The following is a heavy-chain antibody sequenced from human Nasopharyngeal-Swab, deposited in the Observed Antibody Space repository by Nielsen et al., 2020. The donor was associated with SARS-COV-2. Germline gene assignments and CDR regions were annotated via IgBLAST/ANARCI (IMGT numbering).Heavy chain of an antibody. V-gene: IGHV3-23*01. D-gene: IGHD3-22*01. CDR3: AKAIAYYYDSSGYYYFDS. Sequence: GESLKISCAASGFTFSSYAMSWVRQAPGKGLEWVSGISGSGGSTCYADSVKGRFTISRDNSKNTLYLQMNSLRAEDTAVYYCAKAIAYYYDSSGYYYFDSWGQGTLVTVSS. CDR1: GFTFSSYA. J-gene: IGHJ4*02. CDR2: ISGSGGST.